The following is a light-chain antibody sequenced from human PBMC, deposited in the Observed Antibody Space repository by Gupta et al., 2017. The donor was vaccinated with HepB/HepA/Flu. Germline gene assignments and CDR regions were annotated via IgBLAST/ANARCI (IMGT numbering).Light chain of an antibody. V-gene: IGKV1-39*01. CDR1: HRISSY. Sequence: DIEMTPSTAFMSASVGDRVTITCRACHRISSYLNWYQQKPGKAPKLLIYAASSWQSGVPSRFSGSGSGTDFTLTISSLQPEDFATYYCQQSYSTPLTFGGGTKVEIK. CDR3: QQSYSTPLT. CDR2: AAS. J-gene: IGKJ4*02.